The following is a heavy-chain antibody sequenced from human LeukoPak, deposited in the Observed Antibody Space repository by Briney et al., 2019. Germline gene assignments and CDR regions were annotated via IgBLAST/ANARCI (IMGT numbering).Heavy chain of an antibody. J-gene: IGHJ4*02. CDR1: GFTFSSYA. Sequence: PGGSLRLSCAASGFTFSSYAMSWVRQAPGKGLEWVAKIKPDGSENFHVDSVKGRFTISRDNARNSLYLEMSTLRAEDTAVYYCARIYYYESSGYRYLDYWGQGILVTVSS. CDR3: ARIYYYESSGYRYLDY. D-gene: IGHD3-22*01. V-gene: IGHV3-7*01. CDR2: IKPDGSEN.